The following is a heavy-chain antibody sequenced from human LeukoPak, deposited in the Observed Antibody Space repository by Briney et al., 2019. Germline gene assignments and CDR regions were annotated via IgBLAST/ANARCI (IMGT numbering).Heavy chain of an antibody. J-gene: IGHJ4*02. D-gene: IGHD3-22*01. Sequence: GGSLRLSCAASGFTFSSYSMNWVRQAPGKGLEWVSSISSSSSYIYYADSVKGRFTISRDNAKNSLYLQMNSLRAEDTAVYYCARLRYYSESNANNRFDYWGQGTLVTVSS. CDR2: ISSSSSYI. V-gene: IGHV3-21*01. CDR1: GFTFSSYS. CDR3: ARLRYYSESNANNRFDY.